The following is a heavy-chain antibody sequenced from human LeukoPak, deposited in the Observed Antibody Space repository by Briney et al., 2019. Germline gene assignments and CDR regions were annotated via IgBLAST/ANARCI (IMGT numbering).Heavy chain of an antibody. D-gene: IGHD5-24*01. CDR2: ISSGSSYR. CDR3: ARGGNRDPFDY. CDR1: GFTFSDYS. V-gene: IGHV3-21*01. J-gene: IGHJ4*02. Sequence: GGSLRLSCAASGFTFSDYSMNWVRQAPGKGLEWVSSISSGSSYRYYADSVKGRLTISRDNAKNSLYLQMNSLRAEDTAVYYCARGGNRDPFDYWGQGTLVTVSS.